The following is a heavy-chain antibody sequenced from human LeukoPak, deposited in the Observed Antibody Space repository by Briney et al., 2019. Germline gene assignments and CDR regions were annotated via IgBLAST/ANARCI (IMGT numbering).Heavy chain of an antibody. CDR2: IKSKADGGTT. J-gene: IGHJ4*02. CDR1: GFTFSNAW. D-gene: IGHD3-22*01. Sequence: GGSLRLSCAASGFTFSNAWMSWVRQAPGKGLEWVGRIKSKADGGTTDYAAPVKGRFTISRDDSKITLNLQMNSLKTEDTTLDYCCTEYDSRIYGEYYFDYWGEGTLGTVSS. V-gene: IGHV3-15*01. CDR3: CTEYDSRIYGEYYFDY.